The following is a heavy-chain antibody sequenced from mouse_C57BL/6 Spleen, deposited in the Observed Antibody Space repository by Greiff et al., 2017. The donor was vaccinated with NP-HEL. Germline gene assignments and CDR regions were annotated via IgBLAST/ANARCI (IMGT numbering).Heavy chain of an antibody. V-gene: IGHV5-4*03. Sequence: EVNVVESGGGLVKPGGSLKLSCAASGFTFSSYALSWVRQTPEKRLEWVATISDGGSYTYYPDNVKGRFTISRDNAKNNLYLQMSHLKSEDTAMYYCARARSTMVTTNAMDYWGQGTSVTVSS. CDR2: ISDGGSYT. J-gene: IGHJ4*01. CDR3: ARARSTMVTTNAMDY. D-gene: IGHD2-2*01. CDR1: GFTFSSYA.